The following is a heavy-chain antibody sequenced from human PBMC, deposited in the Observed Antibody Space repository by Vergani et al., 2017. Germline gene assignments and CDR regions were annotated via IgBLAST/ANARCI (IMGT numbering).Heavy chain of an antibody. V-gene: IGHV5-10-1*01. J-gene: IGHJ6*02. CDR3: ARQAPGQPTYYYYGMDV. CDR2: IDPSDSYT. Sequence: EVQLVQSGAEVKTPGESLRISCKGSGYSFTSYWISWVRQMPGKGLEWMGRIDPSDSYTNYSPSFQGHVTISADKSISTAYLQWSSLKASDTAMYYCARQAPGQPTYYYYGMDVWGQGTTVTVSS. CDR1: GYSFTSYW.